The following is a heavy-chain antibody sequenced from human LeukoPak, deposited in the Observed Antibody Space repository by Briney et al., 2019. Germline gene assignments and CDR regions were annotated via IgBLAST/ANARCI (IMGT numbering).Heavy chain of an antibody. CDR1: GFTFSSYA. V-gene: IGHV3-23*01. D-gene: IGHD3-9*01. J-gene: IGHJ4*02. Sequence: GGSLRLSCAASGFTFSSYAMSWVRQAPGKGLEWVSAISGSGTSTYYADSVKGRFTISRDNSKNTLYLQMNSLRAEDTAVYYCAKGGQGYFDWLSPFDYWGQGTLVTVSS. CDR2: ISGSGTST. CDR3: AKGGQGYFDWLSPFDY.